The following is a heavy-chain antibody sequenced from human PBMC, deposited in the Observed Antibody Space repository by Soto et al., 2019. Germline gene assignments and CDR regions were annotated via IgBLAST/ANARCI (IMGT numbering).Heavy chain of an antibody. Sequence: QVQLVQSGAEVKKPGASVKVSCKASGYTFTNYYMHWVRQAPGQGLEWMGMINPSGGSTSYAQKFYGRDTRSRETSTTTLYMELSGLTSEDTAVYFCARDPGNSGGYNFDYWGRGTLVTVSS. CDR2: INPSGGST. J-gene: IGHJ4*02. D-gene: IGHD1-26*01. CDR1: GYTFTNYY. V-gene: IGHV1-46*03. CDR3: ARDPGNSGGYNFDY.